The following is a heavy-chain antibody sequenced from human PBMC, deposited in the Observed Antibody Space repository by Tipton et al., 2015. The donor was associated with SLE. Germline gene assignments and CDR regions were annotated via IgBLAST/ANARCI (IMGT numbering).Heavy chain of an antibody. J-gene: IGHJ4*02. D-gene: IGHD1-1*01. V-gene: IGHV4-34*12. CDR1: GESFLGYF. Sequence: GLVKPSETLSLTCGVYGESFLGYFWTWIRQPPGKGLEWIGEIIHSGTTNYNPSLKSRVSISVDTSKNQFSLKLSSVTAADTAVYYCARVAPTEVFDYWGQGTLVTVSP. CDR3: ARVAPTEVFDY. CDR2: IIHSGTT.